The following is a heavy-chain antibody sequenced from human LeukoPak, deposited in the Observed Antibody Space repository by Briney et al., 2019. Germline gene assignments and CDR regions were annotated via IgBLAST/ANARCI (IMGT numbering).Heavy chain of an antibody. Sequence: GGSLRLSCEGSGFTFSTYSMNWVRQAPGKGLEWVSYIEGSSSTIYYADSVRGRFTISRDNAQNSLYLQMNSLRDEDTAVYYCARRFGYWGQGTLVTVSS. V-gene: IGHV3-48*02. CDR3: ARRFGY. CDR2: IEGSSSTI. J-gene: IGHJ4*02. CDR1: GFTFSTYS.